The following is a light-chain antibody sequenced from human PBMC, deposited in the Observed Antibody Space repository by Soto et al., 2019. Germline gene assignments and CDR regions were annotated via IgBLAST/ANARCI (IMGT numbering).Light chain of an antibody. CDR3: QQYGSSLMYT. V-gene: IGKV3-20*01. CDR1: QSVSSSY. Sequence: EIVLTQSPGTLSLSPGERATLSCRASQSVSSSYLAWYQQKPGQAPRLLIYGASSRATGIPDRFSGSGSGTDFTLTISILEPEDFAVYYCQQYGSSLMYTFGQGTKLESK. J-gene: IGKJ2*01. CDR2: GAS.